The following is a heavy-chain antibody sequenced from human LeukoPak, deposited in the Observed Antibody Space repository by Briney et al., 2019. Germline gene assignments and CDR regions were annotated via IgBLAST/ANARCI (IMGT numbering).Heavy chain of an antibody. J-gene: IGHJ4*02. Sequence: GGSLRLSCAASGFTFSIYTMNWVRQAPGKGLEWVSSISSSNSYIYYADSVKGRFTISRDNAKNSLYLQMNGLRAEDTAVYYCASILLWFVYDYWGQGTLVTVSS. CDR1: GFTFSIYT. V-gene: IGHV3-21*04. CDR2: ISSSNSYI. CDR3: ASILLWFVYDY. D-gene: IGHD3-10*01.